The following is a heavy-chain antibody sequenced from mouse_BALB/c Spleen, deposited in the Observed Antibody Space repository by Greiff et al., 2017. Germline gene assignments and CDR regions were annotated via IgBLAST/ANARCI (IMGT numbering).Heavy chain of an antibody. V-gene: IGHV2-9*02. J-gene: IGHJ2*01. CDR1: GFSLTSYG. Sequence: VKLVESGPGLVQPSQSLSITCTVSGFSLTSYGVHWVRQPPGKGLEWLGVIWAGGSTNYNSALMSRLSISKDNSKSQVFLKMNSLQTDDTAMYYCARESRNYYGSSYFDYWGQGTTLTVSS. CDR2: IWAGGST. CDR3: ARESRNYYGSSYFDY. D-gene: IGHD1-1*01.